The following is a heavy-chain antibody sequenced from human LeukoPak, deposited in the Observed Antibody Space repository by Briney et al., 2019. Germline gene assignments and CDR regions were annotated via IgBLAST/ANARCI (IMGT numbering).Heavy chain of an antibody. J-gene: IGHJ4*02. D-gene: IGHD2-2*01. CDR3: AKGMGAAAIPGPADY. CDR1: GFTFSSYA. CDR2: ISGSGGST. V-gene: IGHV3-23*01. Sequence: GGSLRLSCAAPGFTFSSYAMGWVRQAPGKGLEWVSAISGSGGSTYYADSVKGRFTISRDNSKNTLYLQMNSLRAEDTAVYYCAKGMGAAAIPGPADYWGQGTLVTVSS.